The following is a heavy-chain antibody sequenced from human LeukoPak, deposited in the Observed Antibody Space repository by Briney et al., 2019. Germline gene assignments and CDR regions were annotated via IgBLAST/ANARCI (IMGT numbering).Heavy chain of an antibody. D-gene: IGHD5-18*01. CDR2: IYSGGST. CDR3: ARHFTAVDY. CDR1: GFTDRSNY. J-gene: IGHJ4*02. Sequence: GGSLRLSCAASGFTDRSNYMSWVRQAPGKGLEWVSVIYSGGSTYYADYVKGRFTISRDNSKNTLYLQMNSQRAEDTAVYYCARHFTAVDYWGQGTLVRVSS. V-gene: IGHV3-66*02.